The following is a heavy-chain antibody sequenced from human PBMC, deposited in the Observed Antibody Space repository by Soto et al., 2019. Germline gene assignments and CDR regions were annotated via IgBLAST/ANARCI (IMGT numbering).Heavy chain of an antibody. J-gene: IGHJ6*02. Sequence: QVQLVQSGAEVKKPGSSVKVFCKASGGTFSNYTISWVRQAPGQGLEWMGGIIPVFGTTDYEQKFQGRVTITADGSTSTAYMKLSSLRSADTAVYYCARSCPYIVVRKPTGNQDYYGMDVWGQGTTVIVSS. D-gene: IGHD2-2*01. V-gene: IGHV1-69*01. CDR2: IIPVFGTT. CDR1: GGTFSNYT. CDR3: ARSCPYIVVRKPTGNQDYYGMDV.